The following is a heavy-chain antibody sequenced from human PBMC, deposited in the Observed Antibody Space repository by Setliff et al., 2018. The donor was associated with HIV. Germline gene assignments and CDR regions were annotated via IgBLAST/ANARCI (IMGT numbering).Heavy chain of an antibody. J-gene: IGHJ4*02. CDR2: IFHSGDT. V-gene: IGHV4-31*03. Sequence: SETLSLTCSVSGVSVGSGDYYWHWIRQHPEKALEWIGYIFHSGDTYCNPSLKSRISMSVDTSKNQFSLELTSLTAADTAVYYCATRTRIAARPFDYWGQGMLGTVSS. CDR3: ATRTRIAARPFDY. D-gene: IGHD6-6*01. CDR1: GVSVGSGDYY.